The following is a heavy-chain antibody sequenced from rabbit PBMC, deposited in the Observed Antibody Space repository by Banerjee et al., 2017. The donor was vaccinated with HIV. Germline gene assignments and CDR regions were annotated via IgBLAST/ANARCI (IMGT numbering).Heavy chain of an antibody. D-gene: IGHD6-1*01. CDR2: IYAGSSGST. CDR1: GFSFSSSYY. J-gene: IGHJ4*01. V-gene: IGHV1S40*01. Sequence: QSLEESGGDLVKPGASLTLTCTASGFSFSSSYYMCWVRQAPGKGLEWIACIYAGSSGSTYYASWAKGRFTISKTSSTTVTLQMTSLTAADTATYFCARETYYTNGYAGYLYANLWGQGTLVTVS. CDR3: ARETYYTNGYAGYLYANL.